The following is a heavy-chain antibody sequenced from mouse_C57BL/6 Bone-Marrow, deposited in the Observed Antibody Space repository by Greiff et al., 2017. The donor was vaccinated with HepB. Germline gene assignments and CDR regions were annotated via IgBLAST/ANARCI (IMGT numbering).Heavy chain of an antibody. Sequence: EVQGVESGGDLVKPGGSLKLSCAASGFTFSSYGMSWVRQTPDKRLEWVATISSGGSYTYYPDSVKGRFTISRDNAKNTLYLQMSSLKSEDTAMYYCARGATVVAPFAYWGQGTLVTVSA. J-gene: IGHJ3*01. D-gene: IGHD1-1*01. CDR3: ARGATVVAPFAY. V-gene: IGHV5-6*01. CDR2: ISSGGSYT. CDR1: GFTFSSYG.